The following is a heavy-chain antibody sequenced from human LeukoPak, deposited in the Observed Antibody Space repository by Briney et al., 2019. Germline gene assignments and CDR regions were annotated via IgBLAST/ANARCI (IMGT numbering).Heavy chain of an antibody. CDR2: ISSSSSYI. CDR3: AAGIAEVQIDY. V-gene: IGHV3-21*01. J-gene: IGHJ4*02. CDR1: GFTFSSYS. D-gene: IGHD6-13*01. Sequence: GGSPRLSCAASGFTFSSYSMNWVRQAPGKGLEWVSSISSSSSYIYYADSVKGRFTISRDNAKNSLYLQMNSLRAEDTAVYYCAAGIAEVQIDYWGQGTLVTVSS.